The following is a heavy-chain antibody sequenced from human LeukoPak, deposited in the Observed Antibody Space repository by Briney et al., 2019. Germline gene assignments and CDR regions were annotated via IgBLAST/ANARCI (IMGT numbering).Heavy chain of an antibody. CDR3: ARDRARTSYYFDL. Sequence: SQTLSLTCAVSGGSISSGGYSWSWIRQPPGKGLEWIGYIYHSGSTYYNPSLKSRVTISVDRSKNQFFLKLSSVTAADTAVYYCARDRARTSYYFDLWGRGTLVTVSS. J-gene: IGHJ2*01. CDR2: IYHSGST. V-gene: IGHV4-30-2*01. CDR1: GGSISSGGYS. D-gene: IGHD3/OR15-3a*01.